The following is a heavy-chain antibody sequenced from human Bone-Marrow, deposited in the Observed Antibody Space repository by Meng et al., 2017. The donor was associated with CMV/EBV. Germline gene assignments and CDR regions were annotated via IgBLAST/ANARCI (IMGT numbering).Heavy chain of an antibody. V-gene: IGHV3-66*02. J-gene: IGHJ6*02. Sequence: GESLKISCSASAFTVSSKYMSWVRQAPGKGLEWLSILYSGGNTYYADSVKGRFTISRDNSKNTLYHQMNILRPEDTAVYYCARHTSDYYYYGIDLWGQGTTVTVSS. CDR3: ARHTSDYYYYGIDL. D-gene: IGHD2-2*01. CDR2: LYSGGNT. CDR1: AFTVSSKY.